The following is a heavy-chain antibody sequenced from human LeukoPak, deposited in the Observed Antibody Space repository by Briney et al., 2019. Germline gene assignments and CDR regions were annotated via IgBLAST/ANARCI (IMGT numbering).Heavy chain of an antibody. D-gene: IGHD3-22*01. CDR2: ISNSGIP. CDR1: GDSISRYY. Sequence: PSETLSLTCTVSGDSISRYYWSWVRQPPGRGLECIGFISNSGIPNYNPSLKRRVTISVDTSKNQFSLKLSSVTAADTAVYYCASAYYYDSSGNHYYFDYWGQGTLVTVSS. J-gene: IGHJ4*02. CDR3: ASAYYYDSSGNHYYFDY. V-gene: IGHV4-4*08.